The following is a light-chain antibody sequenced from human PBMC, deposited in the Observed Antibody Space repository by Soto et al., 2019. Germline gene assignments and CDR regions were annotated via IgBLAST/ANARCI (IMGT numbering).Light chain of an antibody. CDR1: QSVSSD. CDR3: QQYGSSLT. J-gene: IGKJ4*01. CDR2: GAS. Sequence: IVLTQSPGTLAASPGGTGTLSCRASQSVSSDLAWYHQKPGQAPRLLIYGASSRATGIPDRFSGSGSGTDFTLTISRLEPEDFAVYYCQQYGSSLTFGGGTKVDIK. V-gene: IGKV3-20*01.